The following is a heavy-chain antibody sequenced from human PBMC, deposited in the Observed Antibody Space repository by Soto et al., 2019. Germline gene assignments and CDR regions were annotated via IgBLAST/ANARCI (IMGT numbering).Heavy chain of an antibody. CDR1: GFTFLSYA. J-gene: IGHJ3*02. CDR3: VKDQDWNYASNDAFDI. Sequence: GSLRLSCSASGFTFLSYAMHWVRQAPGKGLEYVSAIGSNGGSTYYADSVKGRFTISRDNSKNTLYLQMSSLRAEDTAMYYCVKDQDWNYASNDAFDIWGQGTMVTVSS. CDR2: IGSNGGST. D-gene: IGHD1-7*01. V-gene: IGHV3-64D*06.